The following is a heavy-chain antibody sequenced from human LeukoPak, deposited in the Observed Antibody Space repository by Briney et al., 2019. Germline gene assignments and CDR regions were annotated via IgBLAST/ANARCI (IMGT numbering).Heavy chain of an antibody. V-gene: IGHV4-4*02. CDR3: ARSHYYGWLRNFDY. J-gene: IGHJ4*02. Sequence: SGTLSLTCAVSGGSISSGNWWSWVRQPPGKGLEWIGEIYHSGSTNYNPSLKSRVTISVDKSKNQFSLKLSSVTAADTAVYYCARSHYYGWLRNFDYWGQGTLVTVSS. D-gene: IGHD3-10*01. CDR2: IYHSGST. CDR1: GGSISSGNW.